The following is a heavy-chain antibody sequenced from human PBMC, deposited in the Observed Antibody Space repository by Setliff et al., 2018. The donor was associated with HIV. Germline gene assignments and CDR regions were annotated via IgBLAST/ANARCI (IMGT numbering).Heavy chain of an antibody. D-gene: IGHD4-4*01. V-gene: IGHV4-34*01. CDR2: ISQTRST. J-gene: IGHJ5*02. CDR3: ARFSNTLNWFDP. Sequence: TSETLSLTCAVYGGSFSGDYWVWIRQSPGKGLEWIGDISQTRSTNYNPSLKSRVTISVDTSKNQFSLKLNSVTAADTAVYYCARFSNTLNWFDPWGQGTLVTVSS. CDR1: GGSFSGDY.